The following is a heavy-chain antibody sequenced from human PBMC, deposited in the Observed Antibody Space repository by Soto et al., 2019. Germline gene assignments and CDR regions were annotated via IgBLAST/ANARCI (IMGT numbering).Heavy chain of an antibody. V-gene: IGHV1-2*02. CDR3: ARGRDVVSLGN. CDR2: INPNSGAT. CDR1: GYTFTDYQ. J-gene: IGHJ4*02. D-gene: IGHD1-1*01. Sequence: QVQLVQSGAEVRKPGASVKVSCKASGYTFTDYQMYWVRQAPGQGLEWMGWINPNSGATNYAQKFQGRVTVTRDTSITTAYMELNRLTSDDTAVYYCARGRDVVSLGNWGQVTLVSVSS.